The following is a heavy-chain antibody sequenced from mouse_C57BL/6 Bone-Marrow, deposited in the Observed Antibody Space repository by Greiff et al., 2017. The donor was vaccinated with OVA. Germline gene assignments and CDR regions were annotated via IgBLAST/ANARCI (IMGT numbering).Heavy chain of an antibody. V-gene: IGHV1-15*01. Sequence: QVQLQQPGAELVMPGASVKLSCKASGYTFTDYEMHWVKQTPVHGLEWIGAIDPETGGTAYNQKFKGKAILTADKSSSTAYMELRSLTSEDSAVYYCTRALRDYAMDYRGQGTSVTVSS. CDR3: TRALRDYAMDY. CDR1: GYTFTDYE. CDR2: IDPETGGT. D-gene: IGHD3-3*01. J-gene: IGHJ4*01.